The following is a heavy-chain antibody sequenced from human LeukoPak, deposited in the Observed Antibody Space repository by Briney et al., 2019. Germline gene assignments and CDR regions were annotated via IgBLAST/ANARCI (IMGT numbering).Heavy chain of an antibody. CDR1: GYTLTELS. CDR2: FDPEDGET. CDR3: ATDQGLVVVAAALAFDI. J-gene: IGHJ3*02. D-gene: IGHD2-15*01. V-gene: IGHV1-24*01. Sequence: ASVKVSCKVSGYTLTELSMHWVRQAPGKGLEWMGGFDPEDGETIYAQKFQGRVTMTEDTSTDTAYMELSSLRSEDTAVYYCATDQGLVVVAAALAFDIWGQGTMVTVSS.